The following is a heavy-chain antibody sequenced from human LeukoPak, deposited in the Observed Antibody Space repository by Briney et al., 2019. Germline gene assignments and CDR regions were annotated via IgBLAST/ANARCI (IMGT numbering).Heavy chain of an antibody. V-gene: IGHV4-34*01. J-gene: IGHJ4*02. Sequence: SETLSLTYAVYGGSFSGYYWSWIRQPPGKGLEWIGEINHSGSTNYNPSLKSRVTISVDTSKHQLSLKLRSVSAADTAVYYCARAPYASGSYSFWGQGTLVTVSS. CDR3: ARAPYASGSYSF. CDR1: GGSFSGYY. D-gene: IGHD3-10*01. CDR2: INHSGST.